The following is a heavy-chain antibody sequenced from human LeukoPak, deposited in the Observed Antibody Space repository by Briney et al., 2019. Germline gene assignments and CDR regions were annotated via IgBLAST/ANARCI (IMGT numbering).Heavy chain of an antibody. D-gene: IGHD3-22*01. CDR1: GGSISSYY. CDR3: ARDPQAAMIVVVRAFDI. Sequence: SETLSLTCTVSGGSISSYYWSWIRQPAGKGLGWIGRIYTSGSTNYNPSLKSRVTMSVDTSKNQFSLKLSSVTAADTAVYYCARDPQAAMIVVVRAFDIWGQGTMVTVSS. J-gene: IGHJ3*02. V-gene: IGHV4-4*07. CDR2: IYTSGST.